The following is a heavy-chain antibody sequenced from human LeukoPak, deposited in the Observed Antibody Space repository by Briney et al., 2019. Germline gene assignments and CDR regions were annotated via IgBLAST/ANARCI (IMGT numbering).Heavy chain of an antibody. D-gene: IGHD3-10*01. CDR3: ARDRGRGVPFGY. Sequence: GGSLRLSCEASGFTFSSYWMSWVRQAPGKGLEWVANIKQDGSEKKYLDSVKGRFTISRDNAKNSMYLQMNSLRAEDTAVYYCARDRGRGVPFGYWGQGTLVTVSS. CDR2: IKQDGSEK. J-gene: IGHJ4*02. CDR1: GFTFSSYW. V-gene: IGHV3-7*01.